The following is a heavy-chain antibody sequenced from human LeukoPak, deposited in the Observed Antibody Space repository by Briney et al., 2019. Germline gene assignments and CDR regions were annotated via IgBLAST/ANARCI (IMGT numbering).Heavy chain of an antibody. V-gene: IGHV3-30*04. Sequence: GRSLSLSCAASGFMCSSYAMHWVRQAPGKGLEWVAVISFDGSNKYYGDSVKGRFTISRDNSNNTLFLQMNTLRAEDTAMYYCARVVGTNEWTGAYWGQGTLVTVSS. CDR1: GFMCSSYA. CDR2: ISFDGSNK. D-gene: IGHD1-26*01. CDR3: ARVVGTNEWTGAY. J-gene: IGHJ4*02.